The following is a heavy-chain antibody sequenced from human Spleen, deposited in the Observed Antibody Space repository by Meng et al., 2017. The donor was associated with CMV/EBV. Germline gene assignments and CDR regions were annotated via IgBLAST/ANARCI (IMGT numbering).Heavy chain of an antibody. Sequence: GESLKISCAASGFTFSSYGMHWVRQAPGKGLEWVTFIRYDGSNKYYVDSVKGRFTVSRDNSKNTLYLQMNSLRAEDTAVYYCANGYCSSTSCYSVDYYYGMDVWGQGTTVTVSS. CDR3: ANGYCSSTSCYSVDYYYGMDV. CDR1: GFTFSSYG. V-gene: IGHV3-30*02. D-gene: IGHD2-2*01. J-gene: IGHJ6*02. CDR2: IRYDGSNK.